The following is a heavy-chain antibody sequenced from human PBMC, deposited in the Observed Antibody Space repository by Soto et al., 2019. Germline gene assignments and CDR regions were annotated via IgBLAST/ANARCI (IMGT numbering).Heavy chain of an antibody. Sequence: ASVTVSCQSSGYTFTRYTMNWVRQAPGQRLEWMGWINPDNGNTKSSQKFNDRVIITRDTSASTAYIDLSSLRSEDTAVYYCARGIATGQLDPWGQGTLVTVSS. CDR2: INPDNGNT. CDR1: GYTFTRYT. CDR3: ARGIATGQLDP. J-gene: IGHJ5*02. V-gene: IGHV1-3*01. D-gene: IGHD2-15*01.